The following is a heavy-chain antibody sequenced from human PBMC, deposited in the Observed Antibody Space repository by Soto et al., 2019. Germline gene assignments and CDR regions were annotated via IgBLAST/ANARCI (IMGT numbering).Heavy chain of an antibody. D-gene: IGHD2-8*01. Sequence: GGSLRLSCAASGFTFSSYGMHWVRQAPGKGLEWVAVISYDGSNKYYADSVKGRFTISRDNSKNTLYLQMNSLRAEDTAVYYCAKSIPPLYCTNGVCLFDYWGQGTLVTAPQ. V-gene: IGHV3-30*18. J-gene: IGHJ4*02. CDR1: GFTFSSYG. CDR3: AKSIPPLYCTNGVCLFDY. CDR2: ISYDGSNK.